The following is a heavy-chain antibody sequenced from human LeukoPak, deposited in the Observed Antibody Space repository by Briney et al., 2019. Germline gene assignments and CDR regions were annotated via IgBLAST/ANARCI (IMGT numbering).Heavy chain of an antibody. CDR2: IHYSWST. Sequence: PSQTLSLTCTVSGGSISSDGYYWSWIRQHPGKGLEWIGYIHYSWSTYYNSSLKSRATMSVDTSKNQFSLKLSSVTAADTAVYYCARTENYIPEDWFDPWGQGTLVTVSS. V-gene: IGHV4-31*03. D-gene: IGHD5-24*01. J-gene: IGHJ5*02. CDR1: GGSISSDGYY. CDR3: ARTENYIPEDWFDP.